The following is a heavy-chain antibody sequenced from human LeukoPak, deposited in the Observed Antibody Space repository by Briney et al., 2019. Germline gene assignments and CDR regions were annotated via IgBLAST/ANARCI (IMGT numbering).Heavy chain of an antibody. CDR3: ARDGVWGADYYFDY. CDR1: GYTFISCA. Sequence: AAVQETCKSSGYTFISCALHWVGQPPGRQLEGMGWINGGNGNTKYSQTVQDRVTITRDTSASTAYMELSSLRSEDTAVYSCARDGVWGADYYFDYWGQGTLVTVSS. J-gene: IGHJ4*01. D-gene: IGHD3-16*01. CDR2: INGGNGNT. V-gene: IGHV1-3*01.